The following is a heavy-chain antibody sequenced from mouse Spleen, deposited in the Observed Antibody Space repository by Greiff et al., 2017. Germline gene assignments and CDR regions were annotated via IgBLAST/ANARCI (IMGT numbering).Heavy chain of an antibody. D-gene: IGHD2-1*01. J-gene: IGHJ3*01. Sequence: VKLMESGPELVKPGASVKLSCKASGYTFTSYDINWVKQRPGQGLEWIGWIYPRDGSTKYNEKFKGKATLTVDTSSSTAYMELHSLTSEDSAVYFCAPLYYGNHEGFAYWGQGTLVTVSA. CDR2: IYPRDGST. V-gene: IGHV1-85*01. CDR3: APLYYGNHEGFAY. CDR1: GYTFTSYD.